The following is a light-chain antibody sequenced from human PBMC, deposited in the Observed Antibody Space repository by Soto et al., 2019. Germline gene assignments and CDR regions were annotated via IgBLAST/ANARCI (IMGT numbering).Light chain of an antibody. CDR2: GAS. CDR1: QSVSSNY. CDR3: QQYASSPALT. Sequence: DIVLTQSPGTLSLSPGERATLSCLASQSVSSNYLAWYQHRPGQAPRLLIYGASSRATGIPDRFSGSGSGTDFTLTINRLEPEDFAVYYCQQYASSPALTFGGGTKVDIK. V-gene: IGKV3-20*01. J-gene: IGKJ4*01.